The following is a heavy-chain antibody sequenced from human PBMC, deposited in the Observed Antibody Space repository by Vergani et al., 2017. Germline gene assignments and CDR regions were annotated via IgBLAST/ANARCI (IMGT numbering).Heavy chain of an antibody. D-gene: IGHD6-13*01. V-gene: IGHV4-59*02. Sequence: QVQLQESGPGLVKSSETLSLTCHVFGVSVTDYNCNWIRQAPGKGLEWIGSLSTTGGATHARHNPSLKSGVSISVDTSKSQFSLRLTSVTAADSAIYYCAGDTHSWQRADRWGQGLLVAVSS. J-gene: IGHJ5*02. CDR3: AGDTHSWQRADR. CDR2: LSTTGGA. CDR1: GVSVTDYN.